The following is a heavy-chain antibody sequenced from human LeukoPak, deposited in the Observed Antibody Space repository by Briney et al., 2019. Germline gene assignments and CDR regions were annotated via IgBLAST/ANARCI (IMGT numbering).Heavy chain of an antibody. J-gene: IGHJ4*02. CDR2: INQDSSEK. CDR1: GITFRNYW. CDR3: ARDSLVDWNDGSLDY. V-gene: IGHV3-7*01. D-gene: IGHD1-1*01. Sequence: GGSLGLSCVASGITFRNYWMSWVRQAPGKGLEWVANINQDSSEKYYVDSVKGRFTISRDNAKNSLYLQLNTLRPEDTAVYYCARDSLVDWNDGSLDYRGQGTLVTVSS.